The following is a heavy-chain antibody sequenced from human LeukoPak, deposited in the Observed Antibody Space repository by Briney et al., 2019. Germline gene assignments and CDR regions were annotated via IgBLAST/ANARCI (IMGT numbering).Heavy chain of an antibody. J-gene: IGHJ3*02. CDR2: ISSSGNTI. V-gene: IGHV3-48*03. Sequence: GGSLRLSCAASEFTFTSYELNWVRQAPGKGREWVSYISSSGNTISYADSVKGRFTISRNDAKNSLYLQVISLRAEDTAVYYCARGPSIAARYDAFDIWGQGTMVTVSS. CDR1: EFTFTSYE. D-gene: IGHD6-6*01. CDR3: ARGPSIAARYDAFDI.